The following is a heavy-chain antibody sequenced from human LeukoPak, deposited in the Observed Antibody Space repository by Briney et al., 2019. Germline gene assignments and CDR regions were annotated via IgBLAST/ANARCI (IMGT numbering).Heavy chain of an antibody. CDR2: ISNFGDII. Sequence: LSLTCTVSGGSISSSSYYWGWIRQPPGKGLEWISHISNFGDIIHYADSVKGRFTISRDNAKNSLYLQMNSLRAEDTAVYYCAKYYDSSGYYFTRAFDIWGKGTTVTVSS. CDR3: AKYYDSSGYYFTRAFDI. V-gene: IGHV3-11*04. D-gene: IGHD3-22*01. CDR1: GGSISSSSYY. J-gene: IGHJ6*04.